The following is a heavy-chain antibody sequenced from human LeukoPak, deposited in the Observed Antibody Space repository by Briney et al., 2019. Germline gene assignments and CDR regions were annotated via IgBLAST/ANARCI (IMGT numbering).Heavy chain of an antibody. CDR3: AKKVATTYYYYYGMDV. V-gene: IGHV3-23*01. CDR2: ISGSGGST. CDR1: GFSFSSYA. Sequence: GGSLRLSCAASGFSFSSYAMSWVRQAPGKGLEWVSAISGSGGSTYYADSVKGRFTISRDNSKNTLYLQMNSLRAEDTAVYYCAKKVATTYYYYYGMDVWGQGTTVTVSS. D-gene: IGHD5-12*01. J-gene: IGHJ6*02.